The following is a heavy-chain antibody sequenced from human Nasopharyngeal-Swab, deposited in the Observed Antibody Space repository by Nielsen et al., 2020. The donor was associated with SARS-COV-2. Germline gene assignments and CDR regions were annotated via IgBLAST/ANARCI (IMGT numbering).Heavy chain of an antibody. CDR1: GYTFTSYG. D-gene: IGHD3-22*01. CDR3: ARVLNSSGYYY. Sequence: ASVKVSCKASGYTFTSYGISWVRQAPGQGVEWMGWISGYNGNTNNAQNLQGRVTLTTDTSTSTAYMDLRSLRSDDTALYYCARVLNSSGYYYWGQGTLVTVSS. V-gene: IGHV1-18*01. J-gene: IGHJ4*02. CDR2: ISGYNGNT.